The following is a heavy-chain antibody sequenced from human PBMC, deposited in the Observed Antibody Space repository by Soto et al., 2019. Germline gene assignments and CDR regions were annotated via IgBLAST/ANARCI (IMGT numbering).Heavy chain of an antibody. J-gene: IGHJ6*02. D-gene: IGHD6-19*01. CDR1: GGSISSYY. CDR3: ARDRGDKGQWLVGSDYYYGMDV. V-gene: IGHV4-59*01. CDR2: IYYSGST. Sequence: QVQLQESGPGLVKPSETLSLTCTVSGGSISSYYWSWIRQPPGKGLEWIGYIYYSGSTNYNPSLKGRVTISGDKSKDQFSLKLSSVTAADTAVYYCARDRGDKGQWLVGSDYYYGMDVWGQGTTVTVSS.